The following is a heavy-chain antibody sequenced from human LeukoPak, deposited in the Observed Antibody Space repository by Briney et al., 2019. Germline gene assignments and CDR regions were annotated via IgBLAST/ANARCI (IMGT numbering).Heavy chain of an antibody. CDR1: GYKFATYW. CDR3: ARHPSSSSRDRFEY. J-gene: IGHJ4*02. D-gene: IGHD6-13*01. V-gene: IGHV5-51*01. CDR2: TYPGVSDI. Sequence: GESLKISCQGSGYKFATYWIGWVRQVPGKGLEWMGITYPGVSDIKYSPSFQGQVTISADESIRTAYLQWSSLKASHTAMYYCARHPSSSSRDRFEYWGQGNLVTVSS.